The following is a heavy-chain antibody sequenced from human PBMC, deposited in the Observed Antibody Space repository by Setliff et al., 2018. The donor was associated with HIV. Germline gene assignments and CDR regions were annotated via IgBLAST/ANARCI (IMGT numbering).Heavy chain of an antibody. D-gene: IGHD3-22*01. CDR1: GGSIRSYY. J-gene: IGHJ4*02. V-gene: IGHV4-4*08. CDR3: ASLFHNTSAPWLYYFDY. Sequence: SETLSLTCTVSGGSIRSYYWTWIWQPPGKGLEWIGYIYTSGRTNYNPSLKSRVTISVDRSKNQFSLNLSSVTAADTALYYCASLFHNTSAPWLYYFDYWGQGTLVTVSS. CDR2: IYTSGRT.